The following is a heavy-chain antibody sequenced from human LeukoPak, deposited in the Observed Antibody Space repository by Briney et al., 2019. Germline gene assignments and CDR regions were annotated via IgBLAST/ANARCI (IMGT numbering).Heavy chain of an antibody. CDR3: ARTQYNWNVLGYFDY. J-gene: IGHJ4*02. CDR2: ISSSGSTI. D-gene: IGHD1-1*01. CDR1: GFTFSSYE. V-gene: IGHV3-48*03. Sequence: GGSMRLSCAASGFTFSSYEMNWVRQAPGKGLEWVSYISSSGSTIYYADSVKGRFTISRDNAKNSLYLQTNSLRAEDTAVYYCARTQYNWNVLGYFDYWGQGTLVTVSS.